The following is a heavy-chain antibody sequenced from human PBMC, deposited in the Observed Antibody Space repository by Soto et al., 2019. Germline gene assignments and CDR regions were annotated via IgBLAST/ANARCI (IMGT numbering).Heavy chain of an antibody. J-gene: IGHJ2*01. CDR3: ARDSSSWYPHWYFDL. CDR1: GFTFSSYG. Sequence: QVQLVESGGGVVQPGRSLRLSCAASGFTFSSYGMHWVRQAPGKGLEWVAVIWYDGSNKYYADSVKGRFTISRDNSKNTLYLQMNSLRAEDTAVYYCARDSSSWYPHWYFDLRGRGTLVTVSS. D-gene: IGHD6-13*01. V-gene: IGHV3-33*01. CDR2: IWYDGSNK.